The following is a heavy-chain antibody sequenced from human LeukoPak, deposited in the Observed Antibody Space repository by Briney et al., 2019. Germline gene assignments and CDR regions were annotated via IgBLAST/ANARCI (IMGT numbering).Heavy chain of an antibody. Sequence: SSETLSLTCSVSGYSISSGYYWGWIRQPPGKGLEWIGSIYHSGSTYYNPSLKSRVTISLDTSKNQFSLKVRSVTAADTAVYFCARDGEMATIENYFEYWGQGTLVTVSS. V-gene: IGHV4-38-2*02. D-gene: IGHD5-24*01. CDR3: ARDGEMATIENYFEY. J-gene: IGHJ4*02. CDR2: IYHSGST. CDR1: GYSISSGYY.